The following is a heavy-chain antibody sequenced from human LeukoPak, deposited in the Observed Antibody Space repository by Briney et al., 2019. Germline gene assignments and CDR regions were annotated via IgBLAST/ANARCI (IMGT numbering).Heavy chain of an antibody. CDR2: IYSGGST. D-gene: IGHD6-13*01. V-gene: IGHV3-53*01. CDR3: ARDLDSSSWYEGAGY. Sequence: PGGSLRLSCAASGFTVSSNYMSWVRQAPGKGLEWVSVIYSGGSTYYADSVKGRFTISRDNSKNTLYLQMNSLRAEDTAVYYCARDLDSSSWYEGAGYWGQGTLVTVSS. J-gene: IGHJ4*02. CDR1: GFTVSSNY.